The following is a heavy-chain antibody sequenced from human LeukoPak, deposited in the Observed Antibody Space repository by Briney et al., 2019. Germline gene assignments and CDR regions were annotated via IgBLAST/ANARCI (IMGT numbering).Heavy chain of an antibody. CDR3: ARDASGGSGSYYNEDYFDY. V-gene: IGHV1-69*04. J-gene: IGHJ4*02. CDR1: GGTFSSYA. D-gene: IGHD3-10*01. Sequence: SVKVSCKASGGTFSSYAISWVRQAPGQGLEWMGRIIPILGIANYAQKFQGRVTITAEKSTSTAYMELSSLRSEDTAVYYCARDASGGSGSYYNEDYFDYWGQGTLVTVSS. CDR2: IIPILGIA.